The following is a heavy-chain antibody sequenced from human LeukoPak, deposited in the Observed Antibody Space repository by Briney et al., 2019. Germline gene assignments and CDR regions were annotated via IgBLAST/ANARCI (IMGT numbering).Heavy chain of an antibody. J-gene: IGHJ3*01. Sequence: GASVTASCKASGYTFSDYYIHWVRQAPGQGLEWMGIINPSGGSTSYAQKFQGRVTMTRGTSTSTVYMELSSLRSEDTAVYYCAREGSSGQLLWGQGSMVTVSS. CDR2: INPSGGST. CDR3: AREGSSGQLL. CDR1: GYTFSDYY. V-gene: IGHV1-46*01. D-gene: IGHD3-22*01.